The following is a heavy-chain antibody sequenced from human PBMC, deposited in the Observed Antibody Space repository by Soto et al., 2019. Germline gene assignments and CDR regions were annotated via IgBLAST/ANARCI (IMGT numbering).Heavy chain of an antibody. V-gene: IGHV1-46*01. CDR2: INPSGGST. J-gene: IGHJ5*02. D-gene: IGHD3-16*02. CDR1: GYTFTSYY. Sequence: ASVKVSCKASGYTFTSYYMHWVRQAPGQGLEWMGIINPSGGSTSYAQKFQGRVTMTRDTSTSTVYMELSSLRSEDTAVYYCARGQPVTFGGVIESAGTATTELGIDPWGQGTLVTVSS. CDR3: ARGQPVTFGGVIESAGTATTELGIDP.